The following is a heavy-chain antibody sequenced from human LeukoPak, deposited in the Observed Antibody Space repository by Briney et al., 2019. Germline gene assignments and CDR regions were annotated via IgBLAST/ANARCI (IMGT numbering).Heavy chain of an antibody. CDR3: ARGVDSSHAFDI. J-gene: IGHJ3*02. Sequence: SVKVSFKASGGTFISYAISWVRQAPGQGLEWMGGIIPIFGTANYAQKFQGRVTITTDEPTSTAYMELSSLRSEDTAVYYCARGVDSSHAFDIWGQGTMVTVSS. D-gene: IGHD6-13*01. CDR2: IIPIFGTA. V-gene: IGHV1-69*05. CDR1: GGTFISYA.